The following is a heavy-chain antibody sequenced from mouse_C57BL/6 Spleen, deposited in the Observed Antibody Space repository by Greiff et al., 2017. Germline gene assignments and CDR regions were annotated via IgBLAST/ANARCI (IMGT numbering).Heavy chain of an antibody. CDR1: GYTFTSYW. CDR2: IHPNSGST. J-gene: IGHJ4*01. Sequence: QVQLQQPGAELVKPGASVKLSCKASGYTFTSYWMHWVKQRPGQGLEWIGMIHPNSGSTNYNEKFQSKATLTVDKSSSTAYMQLSSLTSEDSAVYYCARRRVSSSAMGYWGQGTSVTVSS. CDR3: ARRRVSSSAMGY. V-gene: IGHV1-64*01.